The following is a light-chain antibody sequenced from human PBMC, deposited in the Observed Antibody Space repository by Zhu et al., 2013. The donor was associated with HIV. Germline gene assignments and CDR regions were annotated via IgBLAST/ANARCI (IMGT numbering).Light chain of an antibody. Sequence: EIVLTQSPVTLSVSPGERATLSCRASQSVSSNLAWYQHKPGQAPRLLIHASSTRATGIPAKFSGSGFGSQFTLTISSLQSEDSAVYYCLQHNNWPYTFGQGTNLEI. CDR1: QSVSSN. V-gene: IGKV3-15*01. CDR2: ASS. J-gene: IGKJ2*01. CDR3: LQHNNWPYT.